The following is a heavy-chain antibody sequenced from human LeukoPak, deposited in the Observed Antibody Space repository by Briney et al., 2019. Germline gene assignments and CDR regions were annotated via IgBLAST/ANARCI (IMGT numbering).Heavy chain of an antibody. V-gene: IGHV4-39*01. J-gene: IGHJ4*02. D-gene: IGHD1-7*01. CDR3: ATHAHQWNYDY. CDR2: ISYSGST. Sequence: SSETLSLTCTVSGGSISSSSYYWAWVRQAPGKGPDWIGSISYSGSTYYNPSLKSRLTISVDTSTNQFSLKLTSVTASDTAVYYCATHAHQWNYDYWGQGTLVTVSS. CDR1: GGSISSSSYY.